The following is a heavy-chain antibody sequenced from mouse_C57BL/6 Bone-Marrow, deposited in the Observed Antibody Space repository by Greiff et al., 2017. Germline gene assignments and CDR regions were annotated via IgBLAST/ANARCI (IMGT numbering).Heavy chain of an antibody. D-gene: IGHD2-4*01. CDR2: IHPNSGST. CDR3: ARSHYDYGWFAY. CDR1: GYTFTSYW. V-gene: IGHV1-64*01. Sequence: QVQLQQPGAELVKPGASVQLSCKASGYTFTSYWMHWVKQRPGQGLEWIGMIHPNSGSTNYNEKFKSKATLTVDKSSITAYMQLSSLTSEDSAVYYCARSHYDYGWFAYWGQGTLVTVSA. J-gene: IGHJ3*01.